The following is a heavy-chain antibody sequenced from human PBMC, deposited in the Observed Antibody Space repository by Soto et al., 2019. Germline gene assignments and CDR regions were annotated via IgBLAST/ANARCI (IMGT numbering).Heavy chain of an antibody. V-gene: IGHV4-31*03. Sequence: SETLSLTCTVSGGSISSAGYYWSWIRQHPGKGLEWIGYIYYSGSTYYNPSLKSRVTISVDTSKNQFSLKLSSVTAADTAVYYCAREVYCSSTSCYDDAFDIWGQGTMVTVSS. D-gene: IGHD2-2*01. J-gene: IGHJ3*02. CDR2: IYYSGST. CDR1: GGSISSAGYY. CDR3: AREVYCSSTSCYDDAFDI.